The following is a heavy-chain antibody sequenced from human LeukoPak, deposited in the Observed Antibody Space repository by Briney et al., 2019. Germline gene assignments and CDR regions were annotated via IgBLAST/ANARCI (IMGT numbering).Heavy chain of an antibody. V-gene: IGHV3-30*02. J-gene: IGHJ4*02. Sequence: PGGSLRLSCGASGFIFSSYGMHWVRQAPGKGLEWVTFIRYDGSNKDYADSVKGRFTISRDNSKNTLYLHINSLRPEDTAVYYCAKGESYYFDYWGQGTLVTVSS. D-gene: IGHD3-10*01. CDR2: IRYDGSNK. CDR3: AKGESYYFDY. CDR1: GFIFSSYG.